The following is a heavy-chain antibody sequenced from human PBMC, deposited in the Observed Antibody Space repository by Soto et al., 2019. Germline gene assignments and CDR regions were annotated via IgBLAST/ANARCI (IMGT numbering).Heavy chain of an antibody. J-gene: IGHJ4*02. CDR3: AGGMAPIELDF. Sequence: SETLSRTCTASVGSTSTYYWIWIRQAPGKGLEWIGYIYYSGYTKYDPSLKSRVTMSVDTSKNQFSLKLSSVTAADTAVYYCAGGMAPIELDFWGQGTLVTV. CDR2: IYYSGYT. V-gene: IGHV4-59*01. D-gene: IGHD3-16*01. CDR1: VGSTSTYY.